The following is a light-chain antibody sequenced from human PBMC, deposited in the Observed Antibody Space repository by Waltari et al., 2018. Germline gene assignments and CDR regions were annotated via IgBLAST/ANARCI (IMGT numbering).Light chain of an antibody. J-gene: IGKJ1*01. CDR2: ATS. Sequence: DIQMTQSPSSVSASIGDRVTIPCRASQGISSWLAWYQQQPGKAPKLLIYATSSLQSGVPSRFSGTGSETDFTLTISSLQSEDFATYYCQQVNTFPWAFGQGTKVEIK. V-gene: IGKV1-12*01. CDR1: QGISSW. CDR3: QQVNTFPWA.